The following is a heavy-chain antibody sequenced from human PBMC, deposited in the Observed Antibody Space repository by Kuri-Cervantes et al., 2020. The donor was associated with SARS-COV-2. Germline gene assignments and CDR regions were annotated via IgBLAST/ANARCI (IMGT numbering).Heavy chain of an antibody. V-gene: IGHV3-21*01. J-gene: IGHJ4*02. CDR1: GFTFDDYA. CDR2: ISSSSSYI. CDR3: ARTDPQLPHLIY. D-gene: IGHD1-14*01. Sequence: GESLKISCAASGFTFDDYAMNWVRQAPGKGLEWVSSISSSSSYIYYADSVKGRFTTSRDNAKNSLYLQMNSLRAEDTAVYYCARTDPQLPHLIYWGQGTLVTVSS.